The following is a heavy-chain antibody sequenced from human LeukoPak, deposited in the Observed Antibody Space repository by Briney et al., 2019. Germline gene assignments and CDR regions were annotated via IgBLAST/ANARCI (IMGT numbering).Heavy chain of an antibody. D-gene: IGHD3-22*01. CDR1: GGSFSGYY. CDR2: INHSGST. CDR3: ARGSPPRYYYESSQRWFDP. Sequence: PSETLSLTCAVYGGSFSGYYWSWIRQPPGKGLEWIGDINHSGSTNYNPSLKSRVTISVDTSKNQFSLKLSSVTAADTAVYYCARGSPPRYYYESSQRWFDPWGQGTLVTVSS. J-gene: IGHJ5*02. V-gene: IGHV4-34*01.